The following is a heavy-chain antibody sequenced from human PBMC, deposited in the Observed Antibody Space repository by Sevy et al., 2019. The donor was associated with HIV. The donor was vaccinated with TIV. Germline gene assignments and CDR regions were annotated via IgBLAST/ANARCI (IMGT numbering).Heavy chain of an antibody. Sequence: GGSLRLSCAASGFTFSSYWMSWVRQAPGKGLEWVANIKQDGSEKYYVDSVKGRFTISRDNAKNSLYLQMNSLRAEDTAVYYCARDSEVFQGFQGKRTYYFDYWGQGTLVTVSS. J-gene: IGHJ4*02. CDR2: IKQDGSEK. D-gene: IGHD3-10*01. V-gene: IGHV3-7*01. CDR1: GFTFSSYW. CDR3: ARDSEVFQGFQGKRTYYFDY.